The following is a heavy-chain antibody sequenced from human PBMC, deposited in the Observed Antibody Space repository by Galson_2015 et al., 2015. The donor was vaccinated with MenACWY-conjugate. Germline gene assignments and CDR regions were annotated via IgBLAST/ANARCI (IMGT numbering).Heavy chain of an antibody. Sequence: SVKVSCKASGYSVTSHYIHWVRQAPGQGLEWMGLINPNGGITIYAQKFQGRVTVARDTSTSTVFLELSSLTSDDTAVYYCARDGSSFCVSETCHSSGAFDVWGQGTMVTVSS. CDR1: GYSVTSHY. J-gene: IGHJ3*01. CDR2: INPNGGIT. CDR3: ARDGSSFCVSETCHSSGAFDV. D-gene: IGHD2-15*01. V-gene: IGHV1-46*01.